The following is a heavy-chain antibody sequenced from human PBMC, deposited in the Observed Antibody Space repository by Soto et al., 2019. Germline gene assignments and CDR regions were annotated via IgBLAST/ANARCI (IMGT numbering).Heavy chain of an antibody. CDR1: GGSISSSSYY. J-gene: IGHJ4*02. Sequence: QLQLQESGPGLVKPSETLSLTCTVSGGSISSSSYYWGWIRQPPGKGLEWIGSIYYSGSTYYNPSLKSRVTISVDTSKNQFSLKLSSVTAADTAVYYCARHQKGRPNDYWGQGTLVTVSS. D-gene: IGHD3-10*01. V-gene: IGHV4-39*01. CDR2: IYYSGST. CDR3: ARHQKGRPNDY.